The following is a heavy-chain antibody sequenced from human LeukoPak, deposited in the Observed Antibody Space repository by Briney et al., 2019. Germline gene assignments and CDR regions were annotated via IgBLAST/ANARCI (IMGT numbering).Heavy chain of an antibody. CDR3: TRVPIQLWTFGY. Sequence: SETLSLTCAVYGGSFSGYYWSWIRQPPGKGLEWIGEINHSGSTNYNPSLKSRVTISVDTSKNQFSLKLSSVTAADTAVYYCTRVPIQLWTFGYWGQGTLVTVSS. CDR2: INHSGST. J-gene: IGHJ4*02. CDR1: GGSFSGYY. D-gene: IGHD5-18*01. V-gene: IGHV4-34*01.